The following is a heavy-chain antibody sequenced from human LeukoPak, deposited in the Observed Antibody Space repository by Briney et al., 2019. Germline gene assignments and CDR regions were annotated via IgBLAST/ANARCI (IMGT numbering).Heavy chain of an antibody. CDR1: GFTFRSYW. D-gene: IGHD3-9*01. V-gene: IGHV3-74*01. CDR2: INGDGRNI. CDR3: TRDLMDYDVSTGLHHYYMDV. J-gene: IGHJ6*02. Sequence: GGSLRLSCVASGFTFRSYWMHWVRQDPRKGLVWVSRINGDGRNINYADSVRGRFTISRDNAKNTLYLQMNTLRVDDTAVYYCTRDLMDYDVSTGLHHYYMDVWGQGTTVTVSS.